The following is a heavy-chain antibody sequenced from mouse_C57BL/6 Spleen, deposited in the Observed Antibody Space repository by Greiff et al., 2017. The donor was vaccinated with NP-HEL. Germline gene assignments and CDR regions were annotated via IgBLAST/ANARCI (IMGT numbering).Heavy chain of an antibody. Sequence: QVQLQQSGPGLVQPSQSLSITCTVSGFSLTSYGVHWVRQSPGKGLEWLGVIWRGGSTDYNAAFMSRLSITKDNSKSQVFFKMNSLQADDTAIYYCAKSGVIYYDYDGFAYWGQGTLVTVSA. J-gene: IGHJ3*01. V-gene: IGHV2-5*01. D-gene: IGHD2-4*01. CDR1: GFSLTSYG. CDR2: IWRGGST. CDR3: AKSGVIYYDYDGFAY.